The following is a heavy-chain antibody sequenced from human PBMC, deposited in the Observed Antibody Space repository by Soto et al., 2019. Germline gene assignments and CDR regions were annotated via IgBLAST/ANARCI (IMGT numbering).Heavy chain of an antibody. CDR3: ARISSAAAGTGWFDP. D-gene: IGHD6-13*01. V-gene: IGHV1-8*01. J-gene: IGHJ5*02. CDR1: GYTFTSYD. CDR2: MNPNSGNT. Sequence: QVQLVQSGAEVKKPGASVKVSCKASGYTFTSYDINWVRQATGQGLEWMGWMNPNSGNTGYAQKFQGRATMTRNTSISTAYMELSSLRSEDTAVYYCARISSAAAGTGWFDPWGQGTLVTVSS.